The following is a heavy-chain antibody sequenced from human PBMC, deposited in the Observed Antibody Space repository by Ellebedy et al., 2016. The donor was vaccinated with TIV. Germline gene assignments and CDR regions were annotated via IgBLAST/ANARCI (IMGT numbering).Heavy chain of an antibody. D-gene: IGHD2-15*01. CDR1: GFMFDDYA. CDR2: ISWDSGSI. V-gene: IGHV3-9*01. CDR3: AKGRDFGGSWNFDY. J-gene: IGHJ4*02. Sequence: SLKISXAASGFMFDDYAMHWVRQAPGKGPEWVSGISWDSGSILYGDSVKGRFTISRDNAKNSLYLQVNSLRAEDTAMYYCAKGRDFGGSWNFDYWGQGTLVTVSS.